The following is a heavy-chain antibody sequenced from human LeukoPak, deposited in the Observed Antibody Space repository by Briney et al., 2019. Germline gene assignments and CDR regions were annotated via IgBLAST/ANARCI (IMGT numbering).Heavy chain of an antibody. Sequence: ASVKVSCKTSGYSFNDYYLHWVRQAPGQGLEWTGWINPNSGRTHYAPKFQGRVTLTTDTSITTAYTELSSLISGDTALYYCARDSSDILTGYYHFWGQGTLVTVSS. CDR1: GYSFNDYY. J-gene: IGHJ4*02. CDR3: ARDSSDILTGYYHF. D-gene: IGHD3-9*01. V-gene: IGHV1-2*02. CDR2: INPNSGRT.